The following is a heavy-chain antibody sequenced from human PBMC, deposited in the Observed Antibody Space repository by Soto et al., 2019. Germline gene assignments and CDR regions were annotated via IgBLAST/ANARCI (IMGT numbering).Heavy chain of an antibody. CDR3: ARGRGTYYYYGMDV. CDR2: INHSGST. J-gene: IGHJ6*02. D-gene: IGHD3-16*01. CDR1: GGSFSGYY. V-gene: IGHV4-34*01. Sequence: QVQLQQWGAGLLKPSETLSLTCAVYGGSFSGYYWSWIRQPPGKGLEWIGEINHSGSTNYNPSLKSRVTISVYTSKNQFSLKLSSVTAADTAVYYCARGRGTYYYYGMDVWGQGTTVTVSS.